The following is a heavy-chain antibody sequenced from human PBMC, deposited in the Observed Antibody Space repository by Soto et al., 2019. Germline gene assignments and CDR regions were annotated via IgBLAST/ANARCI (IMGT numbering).Heavy chain of an antibody. CDR3: ARDRAAAKNYYGMDV. V-gene: IGHV4-4*02. Sequence: KPSETLSLTCAVSGGSISSSNWWSWVRQPPGKGLEWIGEIYHSGSTNYNPSLKSRVTISVDKSKNQFSLKLSSVTAADTAVYYCARDRAAAKNYYGMDVWGQGTTVTVSS. J-gene: IGHJ6*02. CDR2: IYHSGST. D-gene: IGHD6-13*01. CDR1: GGSISSSNW.